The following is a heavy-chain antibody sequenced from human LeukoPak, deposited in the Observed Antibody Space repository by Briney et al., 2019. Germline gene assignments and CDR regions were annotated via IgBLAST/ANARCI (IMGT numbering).Heavy chain of an antibody. CDR1: GGSFSGYY. CDR3: ARRPLVNDAFDI. Sequence: PSETLSLTCAVYGGSFSGYYWSWIRQPPGKGLEWIGYIYYSGSTNYNPSLKSRVTISVDTSKNQFSLKLSSVTAADTAVYYCARRPLVNDAFDIWGQGTMVTVSS. V-gene: IGHV4-59*08. CDR2: IYYSGST. D-gene: IGHD6-13*01. J-gene: IGHJ3*02.